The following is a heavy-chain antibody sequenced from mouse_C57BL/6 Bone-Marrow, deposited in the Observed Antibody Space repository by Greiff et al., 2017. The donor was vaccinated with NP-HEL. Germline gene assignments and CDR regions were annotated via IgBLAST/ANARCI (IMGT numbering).Heavy chain of an antibody. V-gene: IGHV1-59*01. CDR1: GYTFTSYW. CDR3: ARNWADY. D-gene: IGHD4-1*01. Sequence: VQLQQPGAELVRPGTSVKLSCKASGYTFTSYWMHWVKQRPGQGLAWIGVIDPSDSYTNYNQKFKGKATLTVDTSSSTAYMQLSSLTSEDSAVYYCARNWADYWGQGTTLTVSS. J-gene: IGHJ2*01. CDR2: IDPSDSYT.